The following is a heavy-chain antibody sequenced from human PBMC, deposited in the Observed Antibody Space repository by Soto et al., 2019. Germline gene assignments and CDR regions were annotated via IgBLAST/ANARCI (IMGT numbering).Heavy chain of an antibody. Sequence: GGSLRLSCAASGFTFSNYAVTWVRQAPGKGLEWVSTISGSGGSTYYADSVKGRFTISRDNSKNTLYLQMNSLRAEDTAVYYCAKSLRGVIIDFDSWGQGTLVTVSS. J-gene: IGHJ4*02. CDR1: GFTFSNYA. V-gene: IGHV3-23*01. D-gene: IGHD3-10*01. CDR2: ISGSGGST. CDR3: AKSLRGVIIDFDS.